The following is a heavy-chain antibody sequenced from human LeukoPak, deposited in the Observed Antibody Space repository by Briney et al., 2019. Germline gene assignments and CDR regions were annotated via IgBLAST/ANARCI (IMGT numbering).Heavy chain of an antibody. J-gene: IGHJ6*03. Sequence: GGSLRLSCAASGFTFSSYWMHWVRQAPGKGLVWVSRINSDGSSTSYADSVKGRFTISRDNAKNTLYLQMNSLRAEDTAVYYCARLRDYYYMDVWGKGTTVTISS. V-gene: IGHV3-74*01. CDR3: ARLRDYYYMDV. CDR2: INSDGSST. CDR1: GFTFSSYW.